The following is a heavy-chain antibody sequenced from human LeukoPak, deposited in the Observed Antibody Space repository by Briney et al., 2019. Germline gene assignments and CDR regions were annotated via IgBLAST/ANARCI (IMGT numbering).Heavy chain of an antibody. CDR2: INHSGST. CDR3: ARGRAWSGYYTDY. CDR1: GGSFSGYY. J-gene: IGHJ4*02. Sequence: SETLSLTCAVYGGSFSGYYWSWIRQPPGKGLEWIGEINHSGSTNYNPSLKSRVTISVDTSKNQFSLKLSSVTAADTAVYYCARGRAWSGYYTDYWGQGTLVIVSS. D-gene: IGHD3-3*01. V-gene: IGHV4-34*01.